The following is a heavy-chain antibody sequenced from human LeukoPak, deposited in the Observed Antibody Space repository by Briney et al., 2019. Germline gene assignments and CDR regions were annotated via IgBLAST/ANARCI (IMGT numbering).Heavy chain of an antibody. Sequence: GASVKVSCKASGYTFTSYDINWVRQATGQGLEWMGWMNPNSGNTGYAQKFQGRVTITRNTSISTAYMELSSLRSEDAAVYYCARGWFPFFTKTESDWFDPWGQGTLVTVSS. J-gene: IGHJ5*02. CDR2: MNPNSGNT. D-gene: IGHD2-8*01. V-gene: IGHV1-8*03. CDR1: GYTFTSYD. CDR3: ARGWFPFFTKTESDWFDP.